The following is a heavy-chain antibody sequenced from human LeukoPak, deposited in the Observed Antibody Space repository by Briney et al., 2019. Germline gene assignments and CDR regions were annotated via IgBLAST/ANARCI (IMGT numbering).Heavy chain of an antibody. CDR1: GFTFSSYS. V-gene: IGHV3-30*03. CDR3: ARHYGGNAPIDY. J-gene: IGHJ4*02. D-gene: IGHD4-17*01. Sequence: GGSLRLSCAASGFTFSSYSMNWVRQAPGKGLEWVVVISYDGSNKDYADSVKGRFTISRDNSKNTLYLQMNSLRAEDTAVYYCARHYGGNAPIDYWGQGTLVTVSS. CDR2: ISYDGSNK.